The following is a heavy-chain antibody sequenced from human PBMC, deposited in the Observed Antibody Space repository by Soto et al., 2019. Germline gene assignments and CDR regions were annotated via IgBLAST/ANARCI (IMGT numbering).Heavy chain of an antibody. CDR2: ISGSGGST. V-gene: IGHV3-23*01. Sequence: GGSLRLSCAASGFTFSSYAMSWVRQAPGKGLEWVSAISGSGGSTYYADSVKGRFTISRDNSKNTLYLQMNSLRAEDTAVYYCAKDATVLGWYYYYMDVWGKGTKVTVSS. CDR1: GFTFSSYA. CDR3: AKDATVLGWYYYYMDV. J-gene: IGHJ6*03. D-gene: IGHD2-15*01.